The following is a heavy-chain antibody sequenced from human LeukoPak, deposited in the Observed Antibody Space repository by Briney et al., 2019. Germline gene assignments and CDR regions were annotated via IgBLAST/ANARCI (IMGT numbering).Heavy chain of an antibody. CDR2: ISGSGGST. D-gene: IGHD2-15*01. V-gene: IGHV3-23*01. Sequence: PGGSLRLSCAASGFTFSSYSMNWVRQAPGKGLEWVSAISGSGGSTYYADSVKGRFTISRDNSKNTLYLQMNSLRAEDTAVYYCAKTSSPYYYGMDVWGQGTTVTVSS. CDR1: GFTFSSYS. J-gene: IGHJ6*02. CDR3: AKTSSPYYYGMDV.